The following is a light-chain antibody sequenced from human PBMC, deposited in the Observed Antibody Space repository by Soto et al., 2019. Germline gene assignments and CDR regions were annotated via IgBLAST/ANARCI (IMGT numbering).Light chain of an antibody. CDR1: QDISIN. CDR2: GAS. Sequence: IQLTQSPSSLSASVGDRVTITCRASQDISINLAWYHQIPGKAPKVLISGASAVQTGVPSEFSGSGSGTDFTLTISSLQPEHFATYYCQQLHSYPYTFGQGTKLEI. CDR3: QQLHSYPYT. V-gene: IGKV1-9*01. J-gene: IGKJ2*01.